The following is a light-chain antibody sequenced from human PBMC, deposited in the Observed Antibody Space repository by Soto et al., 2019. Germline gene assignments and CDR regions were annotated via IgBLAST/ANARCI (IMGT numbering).Light chain of an antibody. CDR2: EVS. Sequence: QSALTQPASVSGSPGQSITISCTGTSSDVGGYDYVSWYQQHPGKAPKLMIFEVSNRPSGVSSRFSGSKSGNTASLTISGLQAEDAADYYCTSYTSSNTVVFGGGTKVTVL. CDR3: TSYTSSNTVV. V-gene: IGLV2-14*01. CDR1: SSDVGGYDY. J-gene: IGLJ3*02.